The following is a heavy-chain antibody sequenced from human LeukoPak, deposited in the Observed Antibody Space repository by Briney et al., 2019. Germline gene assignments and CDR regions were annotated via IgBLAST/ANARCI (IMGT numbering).Heavy chain of an antibody. J-gene: IGHJ4*02. CDR3: ARDSSSSYYYFDF. CDR1: GFIFSSSG. D-gene: IGHD6-13*01. CDR2: IWHHGSSK. V-gene: IGHV3-33*01. Sequence: PGGSLRFSCVASGFIFSSSGMHWVRQAPGKGLEWVAVIWHHGSSKYYADSVKGRFTISRDNSKNTLYLQMNSLGAEDTAVYYCARDSSSSYYYFDFWGQGTLVTVSS.